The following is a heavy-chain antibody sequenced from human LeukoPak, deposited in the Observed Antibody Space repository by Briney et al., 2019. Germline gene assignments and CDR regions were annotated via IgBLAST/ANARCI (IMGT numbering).Heavy chain of an antibody. CDR3: ATSPLGYSYGKRDYYYYGMDV. CDR1: GFTVSSNY. Sequence: PGGSLRLSCAASGFTVSSNYMSGVRQAPGKGLEWVSDIYSGGSTYYADSVKGRFTISRDNSKNTLYLQMNSLRAEDTAVYYCATSPLGYSYGKRDYYYYGMDVWGQGTTVTVSS. J-gene: IGHJ6*02. D-gene: IGHD5-18*01. V-gene: IGHV3-66*02. CDR2: IYSGGST.